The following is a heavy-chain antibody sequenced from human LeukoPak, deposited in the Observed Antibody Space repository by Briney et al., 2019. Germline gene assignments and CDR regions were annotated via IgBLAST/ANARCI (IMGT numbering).Heavy chain of an antibody. V-gene: IGHV1-8*01. CDR2: MNPNSGNT. CDR3: ARDGLGYYYYGMDV. CDR1: GYTFTSYH. J-gene: IGHJ6*02. Sequence: EASVKVSCKASGYTFTSYHINWVRQATGQGLEWMGWMNPNSGNTGYAQKFQGRVTMTRNTSTSTAYMELSSLRSEDTAVYYCARDGLGYYYYGMDVWGQGTTVTVSS. D-gene: IGHD3/OR15-3a*01.